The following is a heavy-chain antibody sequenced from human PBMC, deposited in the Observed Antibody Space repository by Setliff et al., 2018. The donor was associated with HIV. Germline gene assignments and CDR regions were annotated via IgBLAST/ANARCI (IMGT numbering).Heavy chain of an antibody. CDR2: ISAYNGDT. J-gene: IGHJ6*03. Sequence: ASVKVSCKASGYTFTSYGISWVRQAPGQGLEWMGWISAYNGDTNYTQKLQGRVTVTTDTSTSTAYMELRSLRSDDTAVYYCARDWGGYSSSKAGYYYYMDVWGRGTTVTVSS. D-gene: IGHD6-13*01. V-gene: IGHV1-18*01. CDR3: ARDWGGYSSSKAGYYYYMDV. CDR1: GYTFTSYG.